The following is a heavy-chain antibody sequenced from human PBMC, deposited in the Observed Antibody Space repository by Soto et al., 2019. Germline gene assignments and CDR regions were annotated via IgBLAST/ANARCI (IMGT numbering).Heavy chain of an antibody. CDR2: IIPIFGTA. CDR1: GGTFSSYA. Sequence: QVQLVQSGAEVKKPGSSVKVSCKASGGTFSSYAISWVRQAPGQGLEWMGGIIPIFGTANYAQKFQGRVTITADESTRTAYVGLSSLRSEDTAVYYCGRHVPAAGYYYGMDVWGQGATVTLSS. J-gene: IGHJ6*02. V-gene: IGHV1-69*12. D-gene: IGHD2-2*01. CDR3: GRHVPAAGYYYGMDV.